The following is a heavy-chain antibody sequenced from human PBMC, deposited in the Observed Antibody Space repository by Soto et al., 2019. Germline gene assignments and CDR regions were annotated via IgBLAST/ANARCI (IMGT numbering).Heavy chain of an antibody. CDR2: INPNSGGT. Sequence: GASVQVSCKASGYTFTGYYMHWVRQAPGQGLEWMGWINPNSGGTNYAQKFQGWVTMTRDTSISTAYMELSRLRSDDTAVYYCARRARVAAATANYRIDVWGQGTTVTVSS. CDR3: ARRARVAAATANYRIDV. V-gene: IGHV1-2*04. D-gene: IGHD2-2*01. J-gene: IGHJ6*02. CDR1: GYTFTGYY.